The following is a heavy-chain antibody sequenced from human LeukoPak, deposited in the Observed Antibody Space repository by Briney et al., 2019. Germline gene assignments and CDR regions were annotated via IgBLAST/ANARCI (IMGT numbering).Heavy chain of an antibody. J-gene: IGHJ4*02. CDR2: ISGSGGST. D-gene: IGHD3-16*01. V-gene: IGHV3-23*01. Sequence: GGSMRLSCAASGFTFSSYAMSWVRQAPGKGLEWVSAISGSGGSTYYADSVKGRFTISRDNSKNTLYLQMNSLRAEDTAVYYCAKDFPWGSTGYYFDYWGQGTLVTVSS. CDR1: GFTFSSYA. CDR3: AKDFPWGSTGYYFDY.